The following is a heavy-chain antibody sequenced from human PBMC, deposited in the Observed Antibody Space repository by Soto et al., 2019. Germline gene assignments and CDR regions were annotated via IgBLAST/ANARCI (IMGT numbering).Heavy chain of an antibody. CDR2: INHSGST. Sequence: SETLSLTCAVYGGSFSGYYWTWIRQPPGTGLEWIGEINHSGSTNYNPSLKSRVTISVDTSKNQFSLKLTSVTAADTAVYYCGRDNITGLFYYWGQGSLVTGSS. D-gene: IGHD2-21*01. J-gene: IGHJ4*02. CDR3: GRDNITGLFYY. CDR1: GGSFSGYY. V-gene: IGHV4-34*01.